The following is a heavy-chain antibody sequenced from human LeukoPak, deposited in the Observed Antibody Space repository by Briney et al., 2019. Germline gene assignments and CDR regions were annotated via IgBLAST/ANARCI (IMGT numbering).Heavy chain of an antibody. V-gene: IGHV3-30*18. Sequence: GGSLRLSCTASGFTFSNYGIHWVRQAPGKGLEWVAVISYDGNTEYYSDSVKGRFTVSRDNSKNTLYLQMNSLTAEDTAVYYCAKDRYFDIQGWPDPWGQGTLVTVSS. D-gene: IGHD3-9*01. J-gene: IGHJ5*02. CDR2: ISYDGNTE. CDR3: AKDRYFDIQGWPDP. CDR1: GFTFSNYG.